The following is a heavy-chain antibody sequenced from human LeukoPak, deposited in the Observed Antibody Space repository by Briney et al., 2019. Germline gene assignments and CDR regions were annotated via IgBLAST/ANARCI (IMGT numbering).Heavy chain of an antibody. CDR1: GASISSSY. Sequence: PSETLSLTCTVSGASISSSYWSWIRQPPGMGLEWIGYIYSSGTTNYSPSLKSRVTISVDTSKNQCSLKLTSVTAADTAVYYCARVVNWGLTYFDLWGRGTLVTVSS. V-gene: IGHV4-59*01. CDR3: ARVVNWGLTYFDL. D-gene: IGHD7-27*01. J-gene: IGHJ2*01. CDR2: IYSSGTT.